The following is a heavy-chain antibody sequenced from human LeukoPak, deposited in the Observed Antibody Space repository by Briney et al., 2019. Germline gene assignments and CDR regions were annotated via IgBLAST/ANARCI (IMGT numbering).Heavy chain of an antibody. V-gene: IGHV4-39*07. D-gene: IGHD6-13*01. CDR1: GGSISSSSYY. CDR2: IYYSGST. J-gene: IGHJ4*02. Sequence: PSETLSLTCTVSGGSISSSSYYWGWIRQTPGKGLEWIGSIYYSGSTYYNPSLKSRVTISVDTSKNQFSLKLSSVTAADTAVYYCARYSSCSGYRGQGTLVTVSS. CDR3: ARYSSCSGY.